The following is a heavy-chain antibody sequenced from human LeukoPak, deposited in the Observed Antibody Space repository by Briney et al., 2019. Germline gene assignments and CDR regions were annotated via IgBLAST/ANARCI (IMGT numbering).Heavy chain of an antibody. Sequence: GGSLRLSCAASGFTFDDYAMHWVRQAPGKGLEWVSGISWNSGSIGYADSVKGRFTISRDNAKNSLYLQMNSLRAEDTALYYCAGAGLYYYMDVWGKGTTVTISS. J-gene: IGHJ6*03. D-gene: IGHD1-26*01. CDR3: AGAGLYYYMDV. CDR2: ISWNSGSI. CDR1: GFTFDDYA. V-gene: IGHV3-9*01.